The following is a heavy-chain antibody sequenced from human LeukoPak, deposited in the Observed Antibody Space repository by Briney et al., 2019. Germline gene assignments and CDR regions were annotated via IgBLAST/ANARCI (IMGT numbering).Heavy chain of an antibody. J-gene: IGHJ4*02. Sequence: PSETLSLTCTVSGGSISSYFWSWIRQPPGKGLEWIGYIYFTGSTNYNPSLKRRVTISVDTPKNQFSLKLSSVTAADTAVYYCARVVPDGYSDYWGQGTLVTVSS. CDR1: GGSISSYF. CDR3: ARVVPDGYSDY. V-gene: IGHV4-59*01. D-gene: IGHD5-24*01. CDR2: IYFTGST.